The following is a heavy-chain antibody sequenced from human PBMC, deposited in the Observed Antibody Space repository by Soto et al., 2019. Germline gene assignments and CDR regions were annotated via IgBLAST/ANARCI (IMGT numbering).Heavy chain of an antibody. CDR1: GGSISSGGYY. CDR3: ARVRVYDSSGYYYLDY. V-gene: IGHV4-31*03. D-gene: IGHD3-22*01. Sequence: KSSETLSLTCTVSGGSISSGGYYWSWIRQHPGKGLEWIGYIYYSGTTYYNPSLKSRVTISVDTSKNQFSLKLSSVTAADTAVYYCARVRVYDSSGYYYLDYWGQGTLVTVSS. J-gene: IGHJ4*02. CDR2: IYYSGTT.